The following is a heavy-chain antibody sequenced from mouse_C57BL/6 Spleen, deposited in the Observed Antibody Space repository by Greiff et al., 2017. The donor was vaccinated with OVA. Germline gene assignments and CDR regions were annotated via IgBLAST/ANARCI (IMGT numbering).Heavy chain of an antibody. Sequence: VQLKQSGAELVRPGASVKLSCTASGFNIKDDYMHWVKQRPEQGLEWIGWIDPENGDTEYASKFQGKATITADTSSNTAYLQLSSLTSEDTAVYYCTFYGSSPYWYFDVWGTGTTVTVSS. CDR2: IDPENGDT. V-gene: IGHV14-4*01. J-gene: IGHJ1*03. CDR3: TFYGSSPYWYFDV. D-gene: IGHD1-1*01. CDR1: GFNIKDDY.